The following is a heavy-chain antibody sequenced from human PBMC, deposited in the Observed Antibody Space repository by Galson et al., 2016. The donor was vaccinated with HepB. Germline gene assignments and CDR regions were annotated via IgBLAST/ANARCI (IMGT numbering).Heavy chain of an antibody. D-gene: IGHD2-15*01. Sequence: SLRLSCAATGFKFDDYVMVWVRQAPGKGLEWVSGISWNSDNVAYADSVKGRFTISRDNAKNSVYLQMNSLGAEDTALTYCAKGALTGGSPTDYWGQGTMVTGSS. CDR2: ISWNSDNV. V-gene: IGHV3-9*01. J-gene: IGHJ4*02. CDR1: GFKFDDYV. CDR3: AKGALTGGSPTDY.